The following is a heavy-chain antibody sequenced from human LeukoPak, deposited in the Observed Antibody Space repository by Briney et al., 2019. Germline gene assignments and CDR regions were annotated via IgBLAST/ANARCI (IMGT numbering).Heavy chain of an antibody. CDR1: GGSISSSSYY. J-gene: IGHJ3*02. CDR3: ARKLSIAYCSSTSCYRDAFDI. D-gene: IGHD2-2*02. CDR2: IYYSGST. V-gene: IGHV4-39*01. Sequence: PSETLSLTCTVSGGSISSSSYYWGWIRQPPGKGLEWNGSIYYSGSTYYNPSLKSRVTISVDTSKNQFSLKLSSVTAADTAVYYCARKLSIAYCSSTSCYRDAFDIWGQGTMVTVSS.